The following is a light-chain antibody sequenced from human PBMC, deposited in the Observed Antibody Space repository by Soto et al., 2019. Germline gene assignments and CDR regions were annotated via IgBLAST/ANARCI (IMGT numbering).Light chain of an antibody. CDR3: QQYDNLPFT. CDR1: QDISNY. Sequence: DIQMTQSPSSLSASVGDRVTITCQASQDISNYLNWYQHKPGKAPKLLIYDASNLQTGVPSRFSGSGSGTDFTFTISSLQPEDIAIYYCQQYDNLPFTFGPGTKV. CDR2: DAS. V-gene: IGKV1-33*01. J-gene: IGKJ3*01.